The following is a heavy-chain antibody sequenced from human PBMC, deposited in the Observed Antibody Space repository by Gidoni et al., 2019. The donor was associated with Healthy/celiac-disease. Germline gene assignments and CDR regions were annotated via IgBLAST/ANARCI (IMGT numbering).Heavy chain of an antibody. Sequence: QVQLVESGGGLVKPGGSLRLSCAASGFTFSDSYMSWIRQAPGKGLEWVSYISSSSSYTNYADSVKGRFTISRDNAKNSLYLQMNSLRAEDTAVYYCASHGGRRAEYFQHWGQGTLVTVSS. J-gene: IGHJ1*01. CDR1: GFTFSDSY. CDR3: ASHGGRRAEYFQH. D-gene: IGHD4-17*01. CDR2: ISSSSSYT. V-gene: IGHV3-11*06.